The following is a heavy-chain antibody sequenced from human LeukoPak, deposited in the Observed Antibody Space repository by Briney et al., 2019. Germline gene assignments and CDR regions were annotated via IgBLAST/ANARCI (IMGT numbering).Heavy chain of an antibody. CDR1: GYTFTNYD. V-gene: IGHV1-8*01. D-gene: IGHD5-12*01. J-gene: IGHJ4*02. CDR3: ASKSGYSS. Sequence: ASVKVSCKTSGYTFTNYDINWVRQATGQGLEWMGWMNPNSGNTGYAQNFQGRVTMTRDTSISTAYMELSSLRSEDTAVYYCASKSGYSSWGQGTLVTVSS. CDR2: MNPNSGNT.